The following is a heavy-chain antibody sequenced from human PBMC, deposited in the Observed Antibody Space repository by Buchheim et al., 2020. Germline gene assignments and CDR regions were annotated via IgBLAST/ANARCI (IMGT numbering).Heavy chain of an antibody. V-gene: IGHV3-33*06. D-gene: IGHD3-22*01. Sequence: QVQLVESGGGVVQPGRSLRLSCAASGFTFSSYGMHWVRQAPGKGLEWVAVIWYDGSNKYYADSVKGRFTISRDNSKNTLYLQMNSLRAEDTAVYYCAKDHLGKSYYDSSGYHYWGQGTL. CDR3: AKDHLGKSYYDSSGYHY. CDR1: GFTFSSYG. CDR2: IWYDGSNK. J-gene: IGHJ4*02.